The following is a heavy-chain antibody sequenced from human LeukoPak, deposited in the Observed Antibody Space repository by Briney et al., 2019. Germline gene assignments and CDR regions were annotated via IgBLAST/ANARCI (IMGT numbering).Heavy chain of an antibody. Sequence: SETLSLTCTVSGGSISSYYWSWIRQPPGKGLEWIGYIYYSGSTNYNPSLKSRVTISVDTSKNQFSLKLSSVTAADTAVYYCARRLVGATTTYFDYWGQGTLVTVSS. D-gene: IGHD1-26*01. V-gene: IGHV4-59*01. CDR1: GGSISSYY. J-gene: IGHJ4*02. CDR3: ARRLVGATTTYFDY. CDR2: IYYSGST.